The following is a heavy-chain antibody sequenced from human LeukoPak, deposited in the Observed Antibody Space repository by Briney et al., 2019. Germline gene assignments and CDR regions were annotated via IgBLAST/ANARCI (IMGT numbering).Heavy chain of an antibody. CDR2: VYYSGTT. D-gene: IGHD1-26*01. V-gene: IGHV4-39*07. Sequence: SETLSLTCSVSGGSISLSYYYWGWIRQPPGKALEWIGSVYYSGTTSYNPSLKSRVTISVDMSKNHFSLRLSSVTAADTAMYYCARHRSVRVRTTPSEYYYYVDVWGKGTTVTVSS. CDR3: ARHRSVRVRTTPSEYYYYVDV. J-gene: IGHJ6*03. CDR1: GGSISLSYYY.